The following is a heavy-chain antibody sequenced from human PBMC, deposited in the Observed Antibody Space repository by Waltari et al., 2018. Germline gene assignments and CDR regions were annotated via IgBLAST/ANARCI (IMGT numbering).Heavy chain of an antibody. CDR1: GGSFSGYY. CDR3: ARFGYQLLNMDV. V-gene: IGHV4-34*01. CDR2: INHSGST. Sequence: QVQLQQWGAGLLKPSETLSLTCAVYGGSFSGYYWSWIRQPPGKGLEWIGEINHSGSTNYNPSLKSRVTISVDTSKNQFSLKLSSVTAADTAVYYCARFGYQLLNMDVGGKGTTVTISS. J-gene: IGHJ6*03. D-gene: IGHD2-2*01.